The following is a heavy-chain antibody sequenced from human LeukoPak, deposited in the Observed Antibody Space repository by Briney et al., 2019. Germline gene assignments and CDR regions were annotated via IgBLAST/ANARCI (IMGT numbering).Heavy chain of an antibody. CDR2: IYTGGST. D-gene: IGHD2-15*01. Sequence: GGSLRLSCAASGFTFSSYAMSWVRQAPGKGLEWVSVIYTGGSTYYADSVKGRFTISRDDSKNTLYLQMNSLRAEDTAVYYCARAYCSGGSCYPYYFDYWGQGNLVTVSS. J-gene: IGHJ4*02. V-gene: IGHV3-53*01. CDR3: ARAYCSGGSCYPYYFDY. CDR1: GFTFSSYA.